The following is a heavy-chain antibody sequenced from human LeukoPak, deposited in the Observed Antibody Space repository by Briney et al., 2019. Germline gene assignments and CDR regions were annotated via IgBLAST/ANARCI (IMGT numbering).Heavy chain of an antibody. CDR3: ARVSAAWNLFAFDI. Sequence: SETLSLTCTVSGGSISSYYWSWIRQPPGKGLEWIGYIYYSGSTNCNPSLKSRVTISVDTSKNQFSLKLSSVTAADTAVYYCARVSAAWNLFAFDIWGQGTMVTVSS. D-gene: IGHD1-1*01. CDR2: IYYSGST. V-gene: IGHV4-59*01. CDR1: GGSISSYY. J-gene: IGHJ3*02.